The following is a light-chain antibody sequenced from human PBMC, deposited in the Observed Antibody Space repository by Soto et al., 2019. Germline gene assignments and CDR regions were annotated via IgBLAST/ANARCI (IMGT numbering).Light chain of an antibody. CDR3: QQYRSSPPIT. J-gene: IGKJ5*01. CDR1: QSVSSSY. Sequence: EIVLTQSPGTLSLSPGERATLSCRASQSVSSSYLAWYQQKPGQAPRLLIYGASSRPTGIPERFSGSGSGTDFTLTISRLEPEEFAVYHCQQYRSSPPITFGQRTRLEI. CDR2: GAS. V-gene: IGKV3-20*01.